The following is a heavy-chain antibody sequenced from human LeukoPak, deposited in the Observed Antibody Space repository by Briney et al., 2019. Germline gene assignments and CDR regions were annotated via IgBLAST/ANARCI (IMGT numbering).Heavy chain of an antibody. D-gene: IGHD5-12*01. CDR3: TSGTGYTDHDY. CDR2: IKSKIDGGTI. CDR1: GFTFSNAW. V-gene: IGHV3-15*01. Sequence: PGGSLRLSCAASGFTFSNAWMSWVRQAPGKGLEWVDRIKSKIDGGTIDYAAPVKGRFIVSRDDSEDTLYLEMNSLKTEDTAVYYCTSGTGYTDHDYWGQGTLVTVSS. J-gene: IGHJ4*02.